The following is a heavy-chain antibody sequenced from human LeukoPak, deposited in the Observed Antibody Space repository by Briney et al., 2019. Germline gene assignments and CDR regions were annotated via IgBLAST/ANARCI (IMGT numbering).Heavy chain of an antibody. J-gene: IGHJ6*03. Sequence: GGSLRLSCAASGFTFDDYGMSWVRQAPGKGLEWVSGINWNGGSTGYADSVKGRFTISRDNAKNSLYLQMNSLRAEDTALYYCARSVYCSSTSCYHRDYYYMDVWGKGTTVTVSS. CDR1: GFTFDDYG. D-gene: IGHD2-2*01. CDR3: ARSVYCSSTSCYHRDYYYMDV. CDR2: INWNGGST. V-gene: IGHV3-20*04.